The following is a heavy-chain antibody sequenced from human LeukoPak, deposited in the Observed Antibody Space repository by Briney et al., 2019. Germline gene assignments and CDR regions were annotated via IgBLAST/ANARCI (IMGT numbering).Heavy chain of an antibody. CDR1: GGSISSYY. Sequence: SETLSLTCTVSGGSISSYYWSWIRQPPGKGLEWIGYIYYSGSTNYNPSLKSRVTISVDTSKNQFSLKLSSVTAADTAVYYCARGLPSSGYYYPPADYWGQGTLVTVSS. D-gene: IGHD3-22*01. CDR2: IYYSGST. V-gene: IGHV4-59*12. CDR3: ARGLPSSGYYYPPADY. J-gene: IGHJ4*02.